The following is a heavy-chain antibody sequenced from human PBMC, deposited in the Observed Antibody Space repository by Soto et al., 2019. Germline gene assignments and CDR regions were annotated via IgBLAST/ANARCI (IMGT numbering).Heavy chain of an antibody. CDR2: VYYTGST. CDR1: GGSISGSY. Sequence: SETPSLTCSVSGGSISGSYWSWIRQSPGKGLEWLGYVYYTGSTNYSPSLRSRVSISVDTSKNEFSLRLSSVTAADTAVYFCARSVAVPGAHIDYWGQGTQVT. J-gene: IGHJ4*02. CDR3: ARSVAVPGAHIDY. V-gene: IGHV4-59*01. D-gene: IGHD6-19*01.